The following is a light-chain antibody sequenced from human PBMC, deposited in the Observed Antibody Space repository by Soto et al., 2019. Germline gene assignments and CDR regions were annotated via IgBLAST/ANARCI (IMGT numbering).Light chain of an antibody. J-gene: IGKJ3*01. CDR2: DAS. V-gene: IGKV3-11*01. CDR3: QLHNNWPPT. CDR1: QSLSSY. Sequence: EIVLTQSPATLSLSPGERATLSCRASQSLSSYLAWYQQKPGQAPRLLIFDASNRATGIPARFSGSGSGTDFTLTISSLEPEDFAVYSCQLHNNWPPTFGPGTKVDIK.